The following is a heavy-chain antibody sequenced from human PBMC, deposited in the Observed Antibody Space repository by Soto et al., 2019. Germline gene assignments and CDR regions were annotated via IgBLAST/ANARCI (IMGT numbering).Heavy chain of an antibody. Sequence: VHLVESGGGLVQPGRSLRLSCAASGFTFDDYAMHWVRQAPGKGLEWDSSISWNSDTIGYADSVKGRFTISRDNAKNSLYLQISSLRAEDTALYYCAKDGGSGSYYNRWFDPWGQGTLVTVSS. J-gene: IGHJ5*02. CDR3: AKDGGSGSYYNRWFDP. CDR1: GFTFDDYA. V-gene: IGHV3-9*01. D-gene: IGHD3-10*01. CDR2: ISWNSDTI.